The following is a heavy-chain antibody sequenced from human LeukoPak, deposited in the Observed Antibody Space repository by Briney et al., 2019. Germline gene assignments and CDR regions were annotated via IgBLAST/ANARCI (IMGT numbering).Heavy chain of an antibody. J-gene: IGHJ3*02. CDR3: ARDWVLGAFDI. V-gene: IGHV3-30-3*01. CDR2: ISYDGSNK. CDR1: GFTFSSYA. Sequence: TGGSMRLSCAASGFTFSSYAMHWVRQAPGKGLEWVAVISYDGSNKYYADSVKGRFTISRDNSKNTLYLQMNSLRAEDTAVYYCARDWVLGAFDIWGQGTMVTVSS. D-gene: IGHD3-16*01.